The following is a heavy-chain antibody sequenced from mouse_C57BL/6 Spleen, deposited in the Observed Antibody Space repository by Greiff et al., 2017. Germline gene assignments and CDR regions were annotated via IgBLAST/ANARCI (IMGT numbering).Heavy chain of an antibody. CDR2: IHPYSGST. J-gene: IGHJ1*03. D-gene: IGHD2-2*01. CDR3: AREGYGYFYWYLEV. CDR1: GYTFTSYW. Sequence: QVQLQQPGAELVKPGASVKLSCKASGYTFTSYWMHWVKQRPGQGLEWIGMIHPYSGSTNYNEKFKSKATLTVDKSSSTAYMQLSSLTSEDSAVYDSAREGYGYFYWYLEVWGTGTTVTVSS. V-gene: IGHV1-64*01.